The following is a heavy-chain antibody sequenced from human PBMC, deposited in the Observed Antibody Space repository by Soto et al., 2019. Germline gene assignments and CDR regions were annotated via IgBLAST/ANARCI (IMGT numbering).Heavy chain of an antibody. Sequence: GGSLRLSCAASGFTFSSYAMHWVRQAPGKGLEWVAVISYDGSNKYYADSVKGRFTISRDNSKNTLYLQMNSLRAEDTAVYYCARGDRYLPTILWFGELLDYWGQGTLVTVSS. D-gene: IGHD3-10*01. CDR2: ISYDGSNK. CDR1: GFTFSSYA. CDR3: ARGDRYLPTILWFGELLDY. J-gene: IGHJ4*02. V-gene: IGHV3-30-3*01.